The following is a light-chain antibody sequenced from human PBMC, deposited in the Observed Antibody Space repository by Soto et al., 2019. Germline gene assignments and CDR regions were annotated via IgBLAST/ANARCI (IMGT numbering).Light chain of an antibody. CDR1: QSISRW. V-gene: IGKV1-5*01. CDR3: QQYNSYSPTWT. J-gene: IGKJ1*01. Sequence: DIQMTQSPSTLSASIGDRVTITCRASQSISRWLAWYQQKPGKAPKVLIYDASRLESGVPSRFSGSGSGTEFTLTISSLQPDDFGTYYCQQYNSYSPTWTFGRGTKVEIK. CDR2: DAS.